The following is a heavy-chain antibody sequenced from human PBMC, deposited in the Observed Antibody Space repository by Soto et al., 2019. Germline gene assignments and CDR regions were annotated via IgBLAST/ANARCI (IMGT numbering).Heavy chain of an antibody. CDR3: TRDPRNYYDSSGSANWFDP. CDR2: IRSKTNSYAT. CDR1: GFTFSGSA. J-gene: IGHJ5*02. Sequence: GGSLRLSCAASGFTFSGSAMHWVRQASGKGLEWVGRIRSKTNSYATAYAASVKGRFTISRDDSKNTAYLQMNSLKTEDTAVYYCTRDPRNYYDSSGSANWFDPWGQGTLVTVSS. V-gene: IGHV3-73*01. D-gene: IGHD3-22*01.